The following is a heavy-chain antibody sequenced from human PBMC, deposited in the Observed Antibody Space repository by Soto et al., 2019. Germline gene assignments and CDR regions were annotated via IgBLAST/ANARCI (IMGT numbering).Heavy chain of an antibody. CDR2: ITTYNGNT. CDR1: GYTFTNYG. CDR3: ATFLQLRPLGY. J-gene: IGHJ4*02. Sequence: QLVQSGGEVKKPGASVNVSCKTSGYTFTNYGISWVRQAPGQGLEFMGWITTYNGNTNYAQKFQDRVTMTRDTSTSTAYMELRSLRSDDTAMYYCATFLQLRPLGYWGQGTLVTVSS. D-gene: IGHD1-1*01. V-gene: IGHV1-18*01.